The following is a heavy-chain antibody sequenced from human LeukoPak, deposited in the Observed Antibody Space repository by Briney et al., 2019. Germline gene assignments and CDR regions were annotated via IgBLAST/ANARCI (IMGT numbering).Heavy chain of an antibody. D-gene: IGHD2-15*01. J-gene: IGHJ4*02. V-gene: IGHV4-59*08. CDR1: GGSISGYY. Sequence: ETLSLTCSVSGGSISGYYWSWIRQPPGQGLEWIGYMYETGHTMYNSSLKSRVTMSLDTSKNHFSLSLSSVTAADTAVYYCARHPFATPFDYWGPGTLVTVSS. CDR3: ARHPFATPFDY. CDR2: MYETGHT.